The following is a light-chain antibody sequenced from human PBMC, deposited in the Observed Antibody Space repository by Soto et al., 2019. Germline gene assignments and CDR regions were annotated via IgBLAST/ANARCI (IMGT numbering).Light chain of an antibody. J-gene: IGKJ5*01. CDR1: ESISRH. CDR2: AAS. Sequence: DIQMTQSPSSLSASVGDRVTITCRASESISRHLNWYQQKSGRAPQLLIHAASTLQTGVPSRFSGSGSGTDFTLTSGSLQPEDFATYYCQQSYSVPITFGQGTRLEIK. CDR3: QQSYSVPIT. V-gene: IGKV1-39*01.